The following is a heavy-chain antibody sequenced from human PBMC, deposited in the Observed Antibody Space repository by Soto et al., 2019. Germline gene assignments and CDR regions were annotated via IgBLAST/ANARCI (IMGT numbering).Heavy chain of an antibody. V-gene: IGHV3-33*03. J-gene: IGHJ4*02. CDR2: IWYDGSNK. CDR3: ATNQLAMPLLVTHY. Sequence: QVQLVESGGGVVQPGRSLRLSCAASGFTFSSYGMHWVRQAPGKGLGWVEVIWYDGSNKYYADSVKGRFTISRDNSKNSLHLQLNRRRAAETPVYYCATNQLAMPLLVTHYWHQATLVTVSS. D-gene: IGHD2-2*01. CDR1: GFTFSSYG.